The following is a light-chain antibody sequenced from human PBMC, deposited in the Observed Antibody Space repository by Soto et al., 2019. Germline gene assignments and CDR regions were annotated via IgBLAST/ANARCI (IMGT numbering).Light chain of an antibody. CDR1: SSDIGGYNF. V-gene: IGLV2-14*03. Sequence: QSALTQPASGSGSPGQSITISCTGTSSDIGGYNFVSWYQQHPGKAPKLLIYDVTNRPPGLSDRFSGSKSGNTASLTISGLQAEDEANYYCSSFTTSSTLVFGGGTKVTVL. J-gene: IGLJ3*02. CDR2: DVT. CDR3: SSFTTSSTLV.